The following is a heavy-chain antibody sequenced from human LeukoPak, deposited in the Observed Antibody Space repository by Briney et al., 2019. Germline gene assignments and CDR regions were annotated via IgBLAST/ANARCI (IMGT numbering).Heavy chain of an antibody. CDR3: ARHVGPNYDFWSGYYIDY. CDR2: IYPGDSDT. Sequence: GESLKISCKGSGYSFTSYWIGWVRQMPGKGLEWMGIIYPGDSDTRYSPSFQGQVTISADKSISTAYLQWSSLKASDTAMYYCARHVGPNYDFWSGYYIDYWAREPWSPSPQ. CDR1: GYSFTSYW. V-gene: IGHV5-51*01. J-gene: IGHJ4*02. D-gene: IGHD3-3*01.